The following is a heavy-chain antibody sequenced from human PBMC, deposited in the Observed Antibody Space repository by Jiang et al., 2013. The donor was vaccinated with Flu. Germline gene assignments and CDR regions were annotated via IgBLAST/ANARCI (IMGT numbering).Heavy chain of an antibody. J-gene: IGHJ4*02. CDR3: ARRLGAFDY. V-gene: IGHV4-34*01. D-gene: IGHD3-16*01. Sequence: LLKPSETLSLTCAVYGGSFSGYYWSWIRQPPGKGLEWIGEINHSGSTNYNPSLKSRVTISVDTSKNQFSLKLSSVTAADTAVYYCARRLGAFDYWGQGTLVTVSS. CDR2: INHSGST. CDR1: GGSFSGYY.